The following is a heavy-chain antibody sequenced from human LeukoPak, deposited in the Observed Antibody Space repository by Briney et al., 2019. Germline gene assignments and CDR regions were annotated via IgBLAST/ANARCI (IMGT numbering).Heavy chain of an antibody. D-gene: IGHD6-19*01. CDR2: ISYDGSNK. Sequence: GGSLRLSCAASGFTFSSYGMHWVRQAPGKGLEWVAVISYDGSNKYYADSVKGRFTISRDNSKTTLYLQMNSLRAEDTAIYYCAKERSGGWPFDYWGQGTLVTVSS. V-gene: IGHV3-30*18. J-gene: IGHJ4*02. CDR3: AKERSGGWPFDY. CDR1: GFTFSSYG.